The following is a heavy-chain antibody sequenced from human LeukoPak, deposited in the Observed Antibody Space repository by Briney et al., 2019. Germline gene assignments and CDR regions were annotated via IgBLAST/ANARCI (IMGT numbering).Heavy chain of an antibody. J-gene: IGHJ3*02. Sequence: SETLSLTCTVSGGSISRSSYYWGWIRQPPGKGLEWIGYIYYSGSTNYNPSLKSRVTISVDTSKNQFSLKLSSVTAADTAVYYCARDQKLGKGAFDIWGQGTMVTVSS. CDR2: IYYSGST. D-gene: IGHD7-27*01. CDR1: GGSISRSSYY. CDR3: ARDQKLGKGAFDI. V-gene: IGHV4-61*01.